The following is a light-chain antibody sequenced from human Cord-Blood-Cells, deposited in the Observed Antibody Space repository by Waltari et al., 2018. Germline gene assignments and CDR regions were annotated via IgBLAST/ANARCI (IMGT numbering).Light chain of an antibody. CDR3: CSYAGSSTFV. V-gene: IGLV2-23*01. Sequence: QSALTQPASVSGSPGQSITISCTGTSSDVGSYNLVPWYQQHPGKAPKLMIYEGSKRPSGVSNRFSGYKSGNTASLTISGLQAEDEADYYCCSYAGSSTFVFGGGTKLTVL. J-gene: IGLJ3*02. CDR2: EGS. CDR1: SSDVGSYNL.